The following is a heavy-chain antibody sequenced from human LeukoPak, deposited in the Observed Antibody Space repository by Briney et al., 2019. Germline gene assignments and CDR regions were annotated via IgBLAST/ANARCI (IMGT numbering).Heavy chain of an antibody. CDR2: IKSKTDGGTT. V-gene: IGHV3-15*01. CDR3: TKDDLYCSSTSCYDWFDP. D-gene: IGHD2-2*01. J-gene: IGHJ5*02. Sequence: PGGSLRLSCAASGFTFSNAWMSWVRQAPGKGLEWVGRIKSKTDGGTTDYAAPVKGRFTISRDDSKNTLYLQMNSLKTEDTAVYYCTKDDLYCSSTSCYDWFDPWGQGTLVTVSS. CDR1: GFTFSNAW.